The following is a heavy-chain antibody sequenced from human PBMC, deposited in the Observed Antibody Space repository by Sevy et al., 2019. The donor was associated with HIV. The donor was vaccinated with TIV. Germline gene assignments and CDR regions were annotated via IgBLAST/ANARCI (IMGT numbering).Heavy chain of an antibody. V-gene: IGHV4-31*03. D-gene: IGHD3-22*01. CDR3: ARGKQGPYYYDSSGPQAFDY. J-gene: IGHJ4*02. Sequence: TLSLTCTVSGGSISSGGYYWSWIRQHPGKGLEWIGYIYYSGSTYYNPSLKSRVTISVDTSKNQFSLKLGSVTAADTAVYYCARGKQGPYYYDSSGPQAFDYWGQGTLVTVSS. CDR2: IYYSGST. CDR1: GGSISSGGYY.